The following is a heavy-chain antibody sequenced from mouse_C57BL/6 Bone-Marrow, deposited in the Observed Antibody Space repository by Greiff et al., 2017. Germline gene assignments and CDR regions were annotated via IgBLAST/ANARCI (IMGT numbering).Heavy chain of an antibody. CDR1: GYTFTSYW. CDR3: ERDYYGSLWYFDV. CDR2: INPSNGGT. V-gene: IGHV1-53*01. D-gene: IGHD1-1*01. Sequence: QVQLQQPGTELVKPGASVKLSCKASGYTFTSYWMHWVKQRPGQGLEWIGNINPSNGGTNYKEKFKSKATLTVDKSSSSAYMQHSSLTSVESAVYYFERDYYGSLWYFDVWGTGTTVTVAS. J-gene: IGHJ1*03.